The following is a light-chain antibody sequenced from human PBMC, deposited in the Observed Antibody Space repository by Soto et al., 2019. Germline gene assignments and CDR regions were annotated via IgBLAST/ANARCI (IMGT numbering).Light chain of an antibody. CDR2: AAS. V-gene: IGKV1-9*01. Sequence: DIQLTQSPSFLSASVGDRVTITCRASQGISSYLAWYQQKPGKAPKLLIYAASTLQSGVPSRFSGSGSGTEFTLTISSLQPEDFATYYCQQLNSYQGFGQGTRLEIK. CDR3: QQLNSYQG. J-gene: IGKJ5*01. CDR1: QGISSY.